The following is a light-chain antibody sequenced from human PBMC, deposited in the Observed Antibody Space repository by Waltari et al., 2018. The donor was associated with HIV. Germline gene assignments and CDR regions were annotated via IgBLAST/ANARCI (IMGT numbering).Light chain of an antibody. CDR3: SSYTSSSTVG. CDR1: SSDVGGYNY. CDR2: ELI. V-gene: IGLV2-14*01. J-gene: IGLJ2*01. Sequence: QSALTQPASVSGSPGKSIPISCPGTSSDVGGYNYASWNQQHPAKAPHLMSYELINWPSGVPNRLPGSKSGNTASLAISGLQSEDGADYYCSSYTSSSTVGLGGGTKLAVL.